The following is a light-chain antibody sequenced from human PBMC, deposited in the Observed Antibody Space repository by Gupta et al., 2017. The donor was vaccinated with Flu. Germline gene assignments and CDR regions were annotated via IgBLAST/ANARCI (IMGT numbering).Light chain of an antibody. Sequence: QSVLTQPPSVSAAPGQKVTISCFGSSSNIGNNYVSWYQQPPGTAPKLLIYENNKRPSGIPDRFSGSKSGTSATLGITGLQTGEEADYYCGTWDSSLSAGVFGGGTKLTVL. CDR3: GTWDSSLSAGV. CDR2: ENN. J-gene: IGLJ2*01. CDR1: SSNIGNNY. V-gene: IGLV1-51*02.